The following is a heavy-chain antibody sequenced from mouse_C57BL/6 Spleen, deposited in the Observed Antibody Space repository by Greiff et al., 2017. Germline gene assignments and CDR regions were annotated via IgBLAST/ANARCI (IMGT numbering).Heavy chain of an antibody. V-gene: IGHV3-6*01. CDR1: GYSITSGYY. CDR2: ISYDGSN. Sequence: EVQVVESGPGLVKPSQSLSLTCSVTGYSITSGYYWNWIRQFPGNKLEWMGYISYDGSNNYNPSLKNRISITRDTSKNQFFLKLNSVTTEDTATYYCARGDYESAMDYWGQGTSVTVSS. D-gene: IGHD2-4*01. CDR3: ARGDYESAMDY. J-gene: IGHJ4*01.